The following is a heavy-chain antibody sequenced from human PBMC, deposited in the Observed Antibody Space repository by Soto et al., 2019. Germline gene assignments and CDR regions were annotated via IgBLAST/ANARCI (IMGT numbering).Heavy chain of an antibody. V-gene: IGHV1-18*04. CDR1: GYAFGGYA. CDR3: ARPSGSYGDYAWSLAY. Sequence: QVQLVQSGAEVKKPGASVKVSCKASGYAFGGYAISWVRQAPGQGLEWMGWVSAYSGHTDYAQNLQGRVSMTTETSTSTAYMELGILTSDDTAVYYCARPSGSYGDYAWSLAYWGQGTLVTVSS. J-gene: IGHJ4*02. CDR2: VSAYSGHT. D-gene: IGHD4-17*01.